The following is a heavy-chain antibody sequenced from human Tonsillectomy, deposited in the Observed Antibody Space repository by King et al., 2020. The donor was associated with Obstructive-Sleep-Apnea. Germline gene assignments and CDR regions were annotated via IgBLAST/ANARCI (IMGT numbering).Heavy chain of an antibody. J-gene: IGHJ4*02. V-gene: IGHV4-39*01. CDR3: ARRWDYGGNSGFDY. CDR1: GGSISSSSYY. D-gene: IGHD4-23*01. Sequence: QLQESGPGLVKPSETLSLTCTVSGGSISSSSYYWGWIRQPPGQGLEWIGSIYYSGSTYYNPSLKSRVTISVDTSKNQFSLKLSSVTAADTAVYYCARRWDYGGNSGFDYWGQGTLVTVSS. CDR2: IYYSGST.